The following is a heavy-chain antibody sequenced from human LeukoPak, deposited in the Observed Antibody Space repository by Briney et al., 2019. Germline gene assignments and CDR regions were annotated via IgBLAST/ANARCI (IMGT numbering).Heavy chain of an antibody. CDR2: INWNGAST. CDR1: GFSFGTYG. Sequence: PGGSLRLSCAASGFSFGTYGMSWVRQVPGKGLEWVSGINWNGASTVYADSVKGRFTISRDNAKNSLYLQMNSLRAEDTAVYYCARGAEGITGTSRLPDVWGKGTTVTVSS. CDR3: ARGAEGITGTSRLPDV. J-gene: IGHJ6*04. V-gene: IGHV3-20*04. D-gene: IGHD1-7*01.